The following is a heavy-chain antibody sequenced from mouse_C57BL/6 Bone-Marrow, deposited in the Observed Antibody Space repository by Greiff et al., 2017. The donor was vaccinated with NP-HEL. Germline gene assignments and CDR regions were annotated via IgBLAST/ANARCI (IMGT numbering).Heavy chain of an antibody. CDR1: GFTFSSYA. J-gene: IGHJ1*03. CDR3: ARRGGWLLRWYFDV. V-gene: IGHV5-4*03. CDR2: ISDGGSYT. D-gene: IGHD2-3*01. Sequence: EVKVVESGGGLVKPGGSLKLSCAASGFTFSSYAMSWVRQTPEKRLEWVATISDGGSYTYYPDNVKGRFTISRDNAKKNLYLQMSHLKSEDTAMYYCARRGGWLLRWYFDVWGTGTTVTVSS.